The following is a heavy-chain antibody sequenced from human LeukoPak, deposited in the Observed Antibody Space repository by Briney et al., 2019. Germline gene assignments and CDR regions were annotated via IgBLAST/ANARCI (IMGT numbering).Heavy chain of an antibody. J-gene: IGHJ4*02. CDR3: ARSPDYSRFDY. CDR1: GYTFTGYY. V-gene: IGHV1-2*02. D-gene: IGHD4-11*01. Sequence: GAPVKVSCKTSGYTFTGYYIHWVRQAPGQGLEWMGWINLSSGGTIYAQKFQGRVTMTRHTSINTAYMELSRLRSDDTAVYYCARSPDYSRFDYWGQGTLVTVSS. CDR2: INLSSGGT.